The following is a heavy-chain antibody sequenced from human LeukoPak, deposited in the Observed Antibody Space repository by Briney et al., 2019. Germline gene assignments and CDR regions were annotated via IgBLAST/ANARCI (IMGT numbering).Heavy chain of an antibody. CDR2: INPSGANT. CDR1: GYTFTNFY. CDR3: AKLATSDTGETY. V-gene: IGHV1-46*01. D-gene: IGHD3-16*01. Sequence: ASVKVSCKTSGYTFTNFYMHWVRQAPGQGLEWMGIINPSGANTGYAQNFQGRVTMTRDTSTSTVYMELRSLRSEDTAIYYCAKLATSDTGETYWGQGTLVTVSS. J-gene: IGHJ4*02.